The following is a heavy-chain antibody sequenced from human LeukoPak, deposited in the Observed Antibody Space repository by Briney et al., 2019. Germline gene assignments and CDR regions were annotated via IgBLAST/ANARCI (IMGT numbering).Heavy chain of an antibody. D-gene: IGHD1-1*01. Sequence: GGSLRLSCTASGFTFSECWMNWVRQAPGKGLEWLANIKYDGSETFSVDSVKGRFTFSRDNAQRSLYLQMDSLRAEDTAVYYCARGDNSAFDSWGQGTLVTVSS. CDR3: ARGDNSAFDS. CDR2: IKYDGSET. V-gene: IGHV3-7*01. CDR1: GFTFSECW. J-gene: IGHJ4*02.